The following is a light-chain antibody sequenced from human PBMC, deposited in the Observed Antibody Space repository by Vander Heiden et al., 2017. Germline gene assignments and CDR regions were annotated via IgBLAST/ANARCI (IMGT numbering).Light chain of an antibody. Sequence: DIQMTQSPSSLSASVGDRVTITCPASQDISNYLNWYQQKPGKAPKLLIYDASNLETGVPSRFSGSGSGTDFTFTISSLQPEDIATYYCQQYDNPLFTFGPGTKVDI. J-gene: IGKJ3*01. V-gene: IGKV1-33*01. CDR2: DAS. CDR1: QDISNY. CDR3: QQYDNPLFT.